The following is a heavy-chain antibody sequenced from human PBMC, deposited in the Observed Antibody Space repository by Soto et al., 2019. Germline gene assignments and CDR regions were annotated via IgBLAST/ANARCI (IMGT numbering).Heavy chain of an antibody. CDR2: IWYDGSNK. Sequence: GGSLRLSCAASGFTFSSYGMHWVRQAPGKGLEWVAVIWYDGSNKYYADSVKGRFTISRDNSKNTLYLQMNSLRAEDTAVYYCAREYSSSRLFDPWGQGTLVTVSS. CDR3: AREYSSSRLFDP. J-gene: IGHJ5*02. CDR1: GFTFSSYG. V-gene: IGHV3-33*01. D-gene: IGHD6-6*01.